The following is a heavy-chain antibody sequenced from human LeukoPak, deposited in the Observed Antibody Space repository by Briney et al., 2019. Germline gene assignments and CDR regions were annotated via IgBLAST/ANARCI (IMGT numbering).Heavy chain of an antibody. V-gene: IGHV4-34*01. Sequence: SETLSLTCAVYGGSFSGCYWSWIRQPPGKGLEWIGEINHSGSTNYNPSLKSRVTMSVDTSKNQFSLKLSSVTAADTAVYYCARVYDSSGYALGWFDPWGQGTLVTVSS. D-gene: IGHD3-22*01. CDR3: ARVYDSSGYALGWFDP. CDR2: INHSGST. CDR1: GGSFSGCY. J-gene: IGHJ5*02.